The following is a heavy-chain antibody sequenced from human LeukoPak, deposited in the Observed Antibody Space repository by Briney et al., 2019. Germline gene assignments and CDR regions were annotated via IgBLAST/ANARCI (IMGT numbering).Heavy chain of an antibody. CDR3: IRGAASGSYYGFDV. Sequence: GSLRLSCAASGFTFSGSTMHWVRQASGKGLEWVGRIRSKANNYATAYATSVKGRFTLSRDDSKNTAYLQMNSLRTEDTAVYYCIRGAASGSYYGFDVWGQGATVTVSS. J-gene: IGHJ6*02. D-gene: IGHD1-26*01. CDR1: GFTFSGST. V-gene: IGHV3-73*01. CDR2: IRSKANNYAT.